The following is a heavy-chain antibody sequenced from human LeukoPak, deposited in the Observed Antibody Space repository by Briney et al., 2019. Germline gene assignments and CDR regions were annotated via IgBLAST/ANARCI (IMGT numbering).Heavy chain of an antibody. Sequence: GGSLRLSCAASGFTLSSSAMSWVRQAPGKGLEWVSTISGSGDRTYYADSVKGRFTISRDNSKNTLFLHMNSLRAEDTAVYSCAKGYYGSGSYGWFDYWGQGTLVTVSS. J-gene: IGHJ4*02. CDR3: AKGYYGSGSYGWFDY. D-gene: IGHD3-10*01. V-gene: IGHV3-23*01. CDR2: ISGSGDRT. CDR1: GFTLSSSA.